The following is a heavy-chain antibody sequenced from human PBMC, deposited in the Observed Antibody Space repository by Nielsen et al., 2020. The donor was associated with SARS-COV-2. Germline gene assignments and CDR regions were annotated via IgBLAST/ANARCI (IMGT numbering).Heavy chain of an antibody. CDR1: GFIFGSYS. V-gene: IGHV3-48*01. Sequence: GESLKISCAASGFIFGSYSMNWVRQAPGKGLEWVSFISGSSRTVYYADSVKGRFTISRDNAKNSVYLQMNSLRAEDTAVYYCARLTARGYWGQGTLVTVSS. CDR3: ARLTARGY. CDR2: ISGSSRTV. J-gene: IGHJ4*02.